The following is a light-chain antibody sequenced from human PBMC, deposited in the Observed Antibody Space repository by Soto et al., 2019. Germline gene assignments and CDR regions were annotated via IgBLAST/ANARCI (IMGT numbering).Light chain of an antibody. J-gene: IGLJ3*02. Sequence: QSVLTQPPSVSAAPGQKVTISCSGSSSNIGNNYVSWYQQLPGTAPKLLIYENNKRPSGIPDRFSGSKSGTSATLGITGLQTGDEADYYCGTWDSSLGGVFGGGTKLTAL. V-gene: IGLV1-51*02. CDR2: ENN. CDR3: GTWDSSLGGV. CDR1: SSNIGNNY.